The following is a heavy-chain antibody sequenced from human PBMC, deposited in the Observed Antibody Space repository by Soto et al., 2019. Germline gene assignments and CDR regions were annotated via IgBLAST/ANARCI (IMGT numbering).Heavy chain of an antibody. D-gene: IGHD4-17*01. Sequence: QVQLQQWGAGLLKPSETLSLTCAVYGGSFSGYYWSWIRQPPGTGLEWIGEINHSGSTNYKPSLKSRVTISVDTSKNQCSLKLSSVTAADTAVYYCARGPPGTSTGTTPYYMDGWGKGTTVTVSS. CDR3: ARGPPGTSTGTTPYYMDG. CDR1: GGSFSGYY. V-gene: IGHV4-34*01. CDR2: INHSGST. J-gene: IGHJ6*03.